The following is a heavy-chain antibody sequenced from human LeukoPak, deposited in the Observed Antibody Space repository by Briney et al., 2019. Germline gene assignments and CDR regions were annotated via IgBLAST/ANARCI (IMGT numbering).Heavy chain of an antibody. D-gene: IGHD5-12*01. V-gene: IGHV1-8*01. CDR1: GYTFTSYD. Sequence: GASVEVSCKASGYTFTSYDINWVRQATGQGLEWMGWMNPNSGNTGYAQKFQGRVTMTRNTSISTAYMELSSLRSEDTAVYYCAARGYDNSEFDYWGQGTLVTVSS. J-gene: IGHJ4*02. CDR3: AARGYDNSEFDY. CDR2: MNPNSGNT.